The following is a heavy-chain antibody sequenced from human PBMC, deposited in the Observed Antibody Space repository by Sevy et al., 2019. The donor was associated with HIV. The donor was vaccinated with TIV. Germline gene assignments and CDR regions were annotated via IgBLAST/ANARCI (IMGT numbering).Heavy chain of an antibody. CDR1: GGCMTSLS. V-gene: IGHV4-59*08. CDR3: AGENAWGRGYS. CDR2: IYYNGHI. J-gene: IGHJ4*02. Sequence: SETLSLTCTVSGGCMTSLSWNWIRQPPGKGLEWIANIYYNGHINYNPSLKSRVTLSLDTSKNQFSLRLSSVTAADTAMYYCAGENAWGRGYSWGQGALVTVSS. D-gene: IGHD1-26*01.